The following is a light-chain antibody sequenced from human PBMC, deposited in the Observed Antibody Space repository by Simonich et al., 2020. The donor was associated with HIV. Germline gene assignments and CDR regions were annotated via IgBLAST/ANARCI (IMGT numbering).Light chain of an antibody. J-gene: IGKJ5*01. CDR3: QQRSNWPPIT. CDR2: GAS. V-gene: IGKV3-15*01. Sequence: EIVMTQSPATLSVSPGERATLSCRASQSVSSNLAWYQQKPGQAPRLLIDGASTRATGIPARFSGSGSGTEFTLTISSLQSEDFAVYYCQQRSNWPPITFGQGTRLEIK. CDR1: QSVSSN.